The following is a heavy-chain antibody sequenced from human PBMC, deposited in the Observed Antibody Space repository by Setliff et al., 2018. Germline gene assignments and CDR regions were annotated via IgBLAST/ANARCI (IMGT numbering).Heavy chain of an antibody. CDR3: ARASVVHAIAVGY. J-gene: IGHJ4*02. D-gene: IGHD2-15*01. V-gene: IGHV4-61*08. CDR2: IYYSGDT. Sequence: PSETLSLTCTVSGGSISSGGYYWSWIRQHPGKGLEWIGYIYYSGDTKSNPSLKSRVTMSVDTSKNQFSLRLTSATAADTAVYYCARASVVHAIAVGYWGQGTLVTVSS. CDR1: GGSISSGGYY.